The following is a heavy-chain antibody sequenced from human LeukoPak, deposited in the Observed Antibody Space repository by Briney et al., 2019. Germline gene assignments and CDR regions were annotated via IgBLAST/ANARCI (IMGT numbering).Heavy chain of an antibody. V-gene: IGHV3-7*01. Sequence: PGGSLTLSCVASGFTFSTYWMNWVRQAPGRGLEWVANMKGDGREKHYVDFVKGRFTISSDNAKSSLYLQMNSLRADDSAVYYCARPAYTAAYDLWGQGTMVTVSS. J-gene: IGHJ3*01. CDR1: GFTFSTYW. CDR2: MKGDGREK. D-gene: IGHD3-16*01. CDR3: ARPAYTAAYDL.